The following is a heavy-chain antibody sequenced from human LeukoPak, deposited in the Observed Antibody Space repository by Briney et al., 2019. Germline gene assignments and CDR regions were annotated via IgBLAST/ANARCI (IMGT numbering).Heavy chain of an antibody. CDR3: ASSLPRYSSSWYLFNY. CDR1: GYTFIGYY. J-gene: IGHJ4*01. Sequence: GASVKVSCKASGYTFIGYYIHWVRQAPGQGLEWMGWINPNTGDTNSAQNFQGRVTMTRDTSINTAYMTLSSLRSDDTAVYYCASSLPRYSSSWYLFNYWGQGTLVTVSS. D-gene: IGHD6-13*01. V-gene: IGHV1-2*02. CDR2: INPNTGDT.